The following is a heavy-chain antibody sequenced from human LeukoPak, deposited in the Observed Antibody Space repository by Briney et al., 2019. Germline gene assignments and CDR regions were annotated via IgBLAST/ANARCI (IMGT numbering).Heavy chain of an antibody. CDR1: GFTFSDYY. D-gene: IGHD6-19*01. Sequence: GGSLRLSCAASGFTFSDYYMSWIRQAPGKGLEWVSYISSSSSTIYYADSVKGRFTISRDNAKNSLYLQMNSLRAEDTAVYYCARDTISGWPAFDIWGQGTMVTVSS. J-gene: IGHJ3*02. CDR2: ISSSSSTI. V-gene: IGHV3-11*04. CDR3: ARDTISGWPAFDI.